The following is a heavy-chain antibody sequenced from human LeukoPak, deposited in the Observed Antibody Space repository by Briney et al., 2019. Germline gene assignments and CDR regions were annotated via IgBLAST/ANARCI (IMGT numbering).Heavy chain of an antibody. Sequence: PGGSLRLSCTASGFTFSDYWMTWVRQAPGKGPEWVANIKQDGSQRYYVDSVRGRFTISRDNAKNSLFLQMNGLRAEDTAVYYCARRGGSSSRRSPIDYWGQGALVTVS. CDR3: ARRGGSSSRRSPIDY. D-gene: IGHD6-6*01. CDR1: GFTFSDYW. V-gene: IGHV3-7*01. J-gene: IGHJ4*02. CDR2: IKQDGSQR.